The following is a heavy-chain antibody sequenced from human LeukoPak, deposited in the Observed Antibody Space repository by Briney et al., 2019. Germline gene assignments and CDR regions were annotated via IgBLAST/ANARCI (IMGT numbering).Heavy chain of an antibody. CDR3: ARDYEIY. CDR1: GFTFSNYA. D-gene: IGHD5-12*01. Sequence: PGGSLRLSCAASGFTFSNYAMGWVRQAPGKGLEWVSSISSSSSYIYYGDSVKGRFTISRDNAKDSLYLQMNSLRAEDTAVYYCARDYEIYWGQGTLVTVSS. J-gene: IGHJ4*02. CDR2: ISSSSSYI. V-gene: IGHV3-21*01.